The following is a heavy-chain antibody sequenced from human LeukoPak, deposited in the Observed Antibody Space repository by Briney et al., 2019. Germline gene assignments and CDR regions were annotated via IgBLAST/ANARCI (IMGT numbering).Heavy chain of an antibody. J-gene: IGHJ4*02. D-gene: IGHD4-17*01. CDR2: IGISSGNT. CDR1: GFPFSDYS. CDR3: ARDHDYAFDN. V-gene: IGHV3-48*04. Sequence: GGSLRLSCTASGFPFSDYSMNWVGQAPGKGLEWISYIGISSGNTKYADSVKGRFTISADNARNSLYLQMNSLRVEDTAVYYCARDHDYAFDNWGQGTLVSVSS.